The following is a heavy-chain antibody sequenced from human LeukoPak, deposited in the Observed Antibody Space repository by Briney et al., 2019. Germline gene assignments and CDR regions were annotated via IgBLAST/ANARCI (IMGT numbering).Heavy chain of an antibody. D-gene: IGHD3-10*01. V-gene: IGHV4-59*08. CDR2: IYYSGST. CDR3: ARRYGSGSNPFDP. Sequence: SETLPLTCTVSGGSISNYYWSWIRRPPGKGLEWIGYIYYSGSTNYNPSLKSRVTISVDTSKNQFSLKLNSVTAADTAVYYCARRYGSGSNPFDPWGQGTLVTVSS. J-gene: IGHJ5*02. CDR1: GGSISNYY.